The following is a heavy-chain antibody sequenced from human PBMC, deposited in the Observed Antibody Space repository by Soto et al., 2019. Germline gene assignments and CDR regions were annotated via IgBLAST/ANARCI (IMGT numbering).Heavy chain of an antibody. D-gene: IGHD2-2*01. CDR1: GYTFTGYY. Sequence: RASVKVSCKASGYTFTGYYMHWVRQAPGQGLEWMGWINPNSGGTNYAQKFQGRVTMTRDTSISTAYMELSRLRSDDTAVYYCARDPVVPAAIRHDYYYYYGMDVWGQGTTVTVSS. CDR2: INPNSGGT. V-gene: IGHV1-2*02. J-gene: IGHJ6*02. CDR3: ARDPVVPAAIRHDYYYYYGMDV.